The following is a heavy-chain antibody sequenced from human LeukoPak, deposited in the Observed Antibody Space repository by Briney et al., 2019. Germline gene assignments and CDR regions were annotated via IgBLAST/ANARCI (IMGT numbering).Heavy chain of an antibody. CDR2: ISWNSGSI. CDR3: ARARSSYGYGDAFDI. V-gene: IGHV3-9*01. Sequence: GRSLRLSCAASGFTFDDYAMHWVRQAPGKGLEWVSGISWNSGSIGYTDSVKGRFTISRDNAKNSLYLQMNSLRAEDTALYYCARARSSYGYGDAFDIWGQGTMVTVSS. J-gene: IGHJ3*02. D-gene: IGHD5-18*01. CDR1: GFTFDDYA.